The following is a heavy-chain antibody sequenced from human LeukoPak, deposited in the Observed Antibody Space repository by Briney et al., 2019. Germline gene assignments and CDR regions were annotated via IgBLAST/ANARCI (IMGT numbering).Heavy chain of an antibody. J-gene: IGHJ6*04. Sequence: GGSLRLSCVASGFTVTGSYMTWVRQAPGKGLEWVSIIYRGGGTSYANSVGGRFTVSRDNSKNTLYLQMNSLRAEDTAVYYCARGASPDVWGKGTTVTVSS. CDR1: GFTVTGSY. CDR3: ARGASPDV. V-gene: IGHV3-53*01. CDR2: IYRGGGT. D-gene: IGHD3-16*01.